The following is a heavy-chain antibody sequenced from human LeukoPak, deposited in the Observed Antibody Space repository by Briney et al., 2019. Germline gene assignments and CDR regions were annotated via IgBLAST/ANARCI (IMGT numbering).Heavy chain of an antibody. Sequence: AGGSLKISCKGSGYSFTSYWIGWVRQMPGKGLEWMGIIYPGDSDTRYSPSFQGQVTISADKSISTAYLQWSSLKASDTAMYYCARRSHPYGKPIDYWGQGTLVTVSS. CDR2: IYPGDSDT. CDR1: GYSFTSYW. D-gene: IGHD1-14*01. V-gene: IGHV5-51*01. CDR3: ARRSHPYGKPIDY. J-gene: IGHJ4*02.